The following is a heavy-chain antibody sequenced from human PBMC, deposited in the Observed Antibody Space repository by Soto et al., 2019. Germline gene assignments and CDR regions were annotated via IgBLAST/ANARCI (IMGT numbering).Heavy chain of an antibody. CDR3: ARCPGVRGVIITGWVDP. D-gene: IGHD3-10*01. J-gene: IGHJ5*02. Sequence: QVQLVESGGGLVKPAGSLRLSCAASGFTFSDYYMAWIRQAPGKGLEWVSYISGRGATKYYADSMKGRFVISRDNAKNSLYLEMKSLRPDYTAVYYCARCPGVRGVIITGWVDPWGQGTLVTVSS. V-gene: IGHV3-11*01. CDR2: ISGRGATK. CDR1: GFTFSDYY.